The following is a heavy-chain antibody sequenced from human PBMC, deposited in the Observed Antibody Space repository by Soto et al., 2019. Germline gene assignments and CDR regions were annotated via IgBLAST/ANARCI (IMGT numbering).Heavy chain of an antibody. CDR1: GGSFSGYY. CDR2: INHSGST. CDR3: ARGQWIQLWLRGNTFDY. D-gene: IGHD5-18*01. J-gene: IGHJ4*02. Sequence: QVQLQQWGAGLLKPSETLSLTCAVYGGSFSGYYWSWIRQPPGKGLEWIGEINHSGSTNYNPSLKSPVTISVDTSKNQFSLKLSSVTAAGTAVYYCARGQWIQLWLRGNTFDYWGQGTLVTVSS. V-gene: IGHV4-34*01.